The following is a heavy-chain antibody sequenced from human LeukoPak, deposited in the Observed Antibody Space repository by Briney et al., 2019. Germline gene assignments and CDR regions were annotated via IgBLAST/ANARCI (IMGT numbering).Heavy chain of an antibody. V-gene: IGHV1-46*01. CDR2: INPSGGST. Sequence: GASVKVSCKASGYTFTSYYMHWVRQAPGQGLEWMGIINPSGGSTSYAQKFQGRVTMTRDTSTSTVYMELSSLRSEDTAVYYCARDRDVGATTYYFDYWGQGTLVTVFS. J-gene: IGHJ4*02. D-gene: IGHD1-26*01. CDR3: ARDRDVGATTYYFDY. CDR1: GYTFTSYY.